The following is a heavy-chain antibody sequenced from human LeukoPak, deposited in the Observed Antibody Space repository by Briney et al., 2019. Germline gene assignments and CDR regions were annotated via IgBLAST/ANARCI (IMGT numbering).Heavy chain of an antibody. CDR2: INPNSGGT. D-gene: IGHD3-22*01. V-gene: IGHV1-2*02. CDR1: GYTFTGYY. J-gene: IGHJ5*02. Sequence: ASVKVSCKASGYTFTGYYMHWVRQAPGQGLEWMGWINPNSGGTNYAQKFQGRVTMTRDTSISTAYMELSRLRSDDTAVYYCARDDSSVGWFDPWGQGTLVTVSS. CDR3: ARDDSSVGWFDP.